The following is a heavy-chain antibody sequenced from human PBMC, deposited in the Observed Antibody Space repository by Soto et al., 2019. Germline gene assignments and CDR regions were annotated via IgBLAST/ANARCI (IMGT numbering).Heavy chain of an antibody. Sequence: ASVKVSCKASGYTFTSYYMHWVRQAPGQGLEWMGIINPSGGSTSYAQKFQGRVTMTRDTSTSTVYMELSSLRSEDTAVYYCARGVNAYGSGSYSKGTYYYYMDVWGKGTTVTVSS. CDR3: ARGVNAYGSGSYSKGTYYYYMDV. CDR1: GYTFTSYY. D-gene: IGHD3-10*01. J-gene: IGHJ6*03. CDR2: INPSGGST. V-gene: IGHV1-46*03.